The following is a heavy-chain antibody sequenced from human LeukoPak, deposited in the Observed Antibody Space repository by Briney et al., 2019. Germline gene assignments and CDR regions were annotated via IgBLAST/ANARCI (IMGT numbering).Heavy chain of an antibody. Sequence: TGGSLRLSCEASGFTLSNYAMHWVRQAPGKGLEWVAVISYDGNNKYYADSVKGRLTISRDNSNNTVYLQMSSLRREDTAVYYCARDFPSRWVYGALTGNSWFLQYWGQGALVTVSS. V-gene: IGHV3-30-3*01. J-gene: IGHJ1*01. CDR1: GFTLSNYA. D-gene: IGHD3-9*01. CDR2: ISYDGNNK. CDR3: ARDFPSRWVYGALTGNSWFLQY.